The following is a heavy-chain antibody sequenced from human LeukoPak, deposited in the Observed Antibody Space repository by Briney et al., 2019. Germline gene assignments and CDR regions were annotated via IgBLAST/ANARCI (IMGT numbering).Heavy chain of an antibody. V-gene: IGHV4-59*01. CDR2: IYYSGST. CDR3: ARSEYGSGSSHWNYYYGMDV. CDR1: GGSISSYY. J-gene: IGHJ6*02. D-gene: IGHD3-10*01. Sequence: SETLSLTCTVSGGSISSYYWSWIRQPPGKGLEWIGYIYYSGSTNYNPSLKSRVTISVDTSKNQFSLKLSSVTAADTAVYHCARSEYGSGSSHWNYYYGMDVWGQGTTVTVSS.